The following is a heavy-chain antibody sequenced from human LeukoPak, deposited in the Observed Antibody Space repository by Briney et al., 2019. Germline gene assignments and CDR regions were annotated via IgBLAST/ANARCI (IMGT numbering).Heavy chain of an antibody. D-gene: IGHD7-27*01. CDR3: ARDQTGDGFDC. CDR1: GYTFTAYY. V-gene: IGHV1-2*02. J-gene: IGHJ4*02. CDR2: INPNTGAT. Sequence: GASVKVSCKASGYTFTAYYMNWVRQAPGQGLEWMGWINPNTGATNYAQKFQGRVTMTRDTSISTAYMELSRLRSDDTAVYYCARDQTGDGFDCWGQGTLSPSPQ.